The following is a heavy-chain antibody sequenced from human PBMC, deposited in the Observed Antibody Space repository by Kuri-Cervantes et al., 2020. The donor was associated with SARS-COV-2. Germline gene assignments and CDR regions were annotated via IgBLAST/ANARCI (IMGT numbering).Heavy chain of an antibody. Sequence: GESLKISCAASGFTFSGHWIHWVRQAPGKGLVWVSRINPDGSYTNNADSVKGRFTLSRDNAKNMLFLQMNSLRAEDTAVYYCARARNYYYYGMDVWGQGTTVTVSS. CDR3: ARARNYYYYGMDV. CDR2: INPDGSYT. J-gene: IGHJ6*02. CDR1: GFTFSGHW. V-gene: IGHV3-74*01.